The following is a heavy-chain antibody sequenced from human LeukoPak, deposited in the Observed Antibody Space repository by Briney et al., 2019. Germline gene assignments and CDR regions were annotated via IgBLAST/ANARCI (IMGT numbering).Heavy chain of an antibody. CDR2: ISGSGGST. CDR1: GFTFSSYA. Sequence: GGSLRLSCAASGFTFSSYAMSWVRQAPVKGLEWVSAISGSGGSTYYADSVKGRFTISRDNSKNTLYLQMNSLRAEDTAVYYCARADSSGCYYGGVRYWGQGTLVTVSS. J-gene: IGHJ4*02. D-gene: IGHD3-22*01. CDR3: ARADSSGCYYGGVRY. V-gene: IGHV3-23*01.